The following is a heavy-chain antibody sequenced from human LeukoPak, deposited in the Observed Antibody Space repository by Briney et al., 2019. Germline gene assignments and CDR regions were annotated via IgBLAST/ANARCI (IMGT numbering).Heavy chain of an antibody. V-gene: IGHV7-4-1*02. CDR1: GYTFTSYA. D-gene: IGHD5-24*01. CDR2: INTNTGNP. J-gene: IGHJ4*02. Sequence: ASVKVSCKASGYTFTSYAMNWVRQAPGQGLEWMGWINTNTGNPTYAQGFTGRFVFSLDTSVSTAYLQISSLKAEDTAVYYCAREARWLQSWEFDYWGQGTLVTVSS. CDR3: AREARWLQSWEFDY.